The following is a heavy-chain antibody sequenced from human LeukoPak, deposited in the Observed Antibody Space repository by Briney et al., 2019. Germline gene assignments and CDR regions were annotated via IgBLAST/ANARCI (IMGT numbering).Heavy chain of an antibody. V-gene: IGHV1-8*01. CDR3: ARGDFDY. J-gene: IGHJ4*02. CDR2: MNSNRGNT. Sequence: GASVKVSCKASGYTFTSYDSNWVRQATGKGLEWMGWMNSNRGNTGYPQKFRGRATMTSNTSISTAYMELSSLRTEDTAVYYCARGDFDYWGQGTLVTVSS. CDR1: GYTFTSYD.